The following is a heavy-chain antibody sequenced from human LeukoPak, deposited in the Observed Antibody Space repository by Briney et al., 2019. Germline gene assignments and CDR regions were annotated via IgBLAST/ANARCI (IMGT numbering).Heavy chain of an antibody. V-gene: IGHV4-61*02. CDR3: ARRQDGHDY. J-gene: IGHJ4*02. CDR2: IYTTEST. Sequence: SDTLSLTCTVSGVSIANTFYYWNWLRQPAGKGLEWIGRIYTTESTDYNTSLKSRVTISLDTARNQFSLKLSSVTAADTAVYYCARRQDGHDYWGQGTLVTVSS. CDR1: GVSIANTFYY.